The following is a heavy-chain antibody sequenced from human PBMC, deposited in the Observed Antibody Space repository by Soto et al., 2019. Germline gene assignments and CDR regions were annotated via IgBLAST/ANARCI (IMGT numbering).Heavy chain of an antibody. D-gene: IGHD3-3*01. CDR1: GYSFTSYW. J-gene: IGHJ4*02. Sequence: PGESLKISCKGSGYSFTSYWISWVRQMPGKGLEWMGRIDPSDSYTNYSPSFQGHVTISADKSISTAYLQWSSLKASDTAMYYCARLGHRQSTIFGVVIFNTTDYWGQGTLVTVSS. V-gene: IGHV5-10-1*01. CDR2: IDPSDSYT. CDR3: ARLGHRQSTIFGVVIFNTTDY.